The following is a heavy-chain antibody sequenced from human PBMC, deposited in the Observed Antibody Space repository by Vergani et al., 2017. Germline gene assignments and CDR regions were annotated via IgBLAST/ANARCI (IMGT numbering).Heavy chain of an antibody. J-gene: IGHJ6*02. D-gene: IGHD2-8*01. V-gene: IGHV3-11*04. Sequence: LEESGGGSVKPGGSLRLSCAASGFKFSDHYMSWIRQAPGKGLEWVSHISPGASTVSNTDSVTGRFTVSRDNDNNSLTLDMTTLRVEDTAVYYCAKNHGISTTRHYYAMDVWGQGTTVTVSS. CDR3: AKNHGISTTRHYYAMDV. CDR1: GFKFSDHY. CDR2: ISPGASTV.